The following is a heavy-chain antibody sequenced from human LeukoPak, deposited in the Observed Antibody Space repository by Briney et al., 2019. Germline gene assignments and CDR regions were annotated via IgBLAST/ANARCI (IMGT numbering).Heavy chain of an antibody. CDR1: GGTFSSYL. J-gene: IGHJ5*02. CDR2: IIPIIGTA. Sequence: GASVKVSCKASGGTFSSYLISWVRQAPGQGLEWMGGIIPIIGTADYIQKFQDRVTITADESTTTSYMELRSLRSEDTAVYYCARDDSGTRRGWFEHWGQGTLVTVSS. CDR3: ARDDSGTRRGWFEH. V-gene: IGHV1-69*13. D-gene: IGHD4-17*01.